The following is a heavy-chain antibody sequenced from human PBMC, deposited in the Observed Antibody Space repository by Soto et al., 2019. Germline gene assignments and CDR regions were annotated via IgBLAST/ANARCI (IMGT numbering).Heavy chain of an antibody. Sequence: PSETLSLTCSVTGASVSTYSWSWIRQSPGKGLEWIGYIHYSGGTSYTPSLRSRVTISVDTSKNQLSLNLTSLTAADTAVYYCARGGTSGSAVFNWFDPWGQGTLVTVSS. D-gene: IGHD3-10*01. CDR1: GASVSTYS. CDR2: IHYSGGT. CDR3: ARGGTSGSAVFNWFDP. V-gene: IGHV4-59*02. J-gene: IGHJ5*02.